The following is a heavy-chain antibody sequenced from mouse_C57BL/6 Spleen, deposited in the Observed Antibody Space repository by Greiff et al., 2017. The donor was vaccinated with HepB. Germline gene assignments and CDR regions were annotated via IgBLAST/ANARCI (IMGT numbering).Heavy chain of an antibody. J-gene: IGHJ3*01. CDR1: GYTFTSYG. V-gene: IGHV1-81*01. CDR3: AYYGNQAWFAY. CDR2: IYPRSGNT. Sequence: VKLMESGAELARPGASVKLSCKASGYTFTSYGISWVKQRTGQGLEWIGEIYPRSGNTYYNEKFKGKATLTADKSSSTAYMELRSLTSEDSAVYFCAYYGNQAWFAYWGQGTLVTVSA. D-gene: IGHD2-1*01.